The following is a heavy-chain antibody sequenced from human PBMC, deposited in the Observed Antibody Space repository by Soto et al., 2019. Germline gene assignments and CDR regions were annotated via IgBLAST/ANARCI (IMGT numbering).Heavy chain of an antibody. J-gene: IGHJ4*02. CDR1: GFTFSTYA. D-gene: IGHD2-15*01. CDR3: AKEVEGGWYYFDY. Sequence: EVQLLESGGGLVQPGGSLTLSCAASGFTFSTYAMTWVRQAPGKGLEWVSTISDSDGSTYYADSVKGRFTISRDSSKNTVYLQMNSLRVEDTAVYYCAKEVEGGWYYFDYWGQGTLVTVSS. V-gene: IGHV3-23*01. CDR2: ISDSDGST.